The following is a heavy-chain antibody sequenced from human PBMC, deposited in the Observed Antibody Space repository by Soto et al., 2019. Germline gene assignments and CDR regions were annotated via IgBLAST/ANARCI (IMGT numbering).Heavy chain of an antibody. J-gene: IGHJ4*02. D-gene: IGHD3-3*01. CDR3: ARGLGDFWSGYYQFGY. Sequence: PSETLSLTCTVSGGSISSGDYYWSWIRQPPGKGLEWIGYIYYSGSTYYNPSLKSRVTISVDTSKNQFSLKLRSVTAADTAVYYCARGLGDFWSGYYQFGYWGQGTLVTVSS. V-gene: IGHV4-30-4*01. CDR2: IYYSGST. CDR1: GGSISSGDYY.